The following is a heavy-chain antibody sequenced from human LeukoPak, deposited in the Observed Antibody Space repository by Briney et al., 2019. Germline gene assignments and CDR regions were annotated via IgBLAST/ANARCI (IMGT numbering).Heavy chain of an antibody. V-gene: IGHV3-48*02. Sequence: PGGSLRLSCTASGFTFSSYNMNWVRQAPGKGLEWVSYISYSSSTRYYADSVKGRFTISRDNAKNSLYLQINSPRDEDMAVYYCARVGSEWLVNDYWGRGALVTVSS. CDR1: GFTFSSYN. J-gene: IGHJ4*02. D-gene: IGHD6-19*01. CDR3: ARVGSEWLVNDY. CDR2: ISYSSSTR.